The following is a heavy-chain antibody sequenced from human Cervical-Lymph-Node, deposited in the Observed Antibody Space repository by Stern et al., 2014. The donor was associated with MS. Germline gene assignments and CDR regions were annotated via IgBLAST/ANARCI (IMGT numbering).Heavy chain of an antibody. D-gene: IGHD5/OR15-5a*01. Sequence: QLQLQESGPGLVKPSQTLTLTCTVSGCSISSGSHYWSWLRPPAGKGLEWVGLIVSTGRVNYNPSFKVRVTMSVDTSKAQFSLELRSVTAADTAMYYCAREWIYEVSWFDSWGQGSLVIVSS. J-gene: IGHJ5*01. CDR1: GCSISSGSHY. CDR2: IVSTGRV. CDR3: AREWIYEVSWFDS. V-gene: IGHV4-61*02.